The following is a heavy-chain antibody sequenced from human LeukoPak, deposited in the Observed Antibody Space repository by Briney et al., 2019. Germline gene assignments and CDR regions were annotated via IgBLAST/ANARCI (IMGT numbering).Heavy chain of an antibody. V-gene: IGHV4-4*02. CDR2: IYHSGST. J-gene: IGHJ3*02. Sequence: PSGTLSLTCAVSGGSISSSNWWSWVRQPPGKGLEWIGEIYHSGSTNYNPSLKSRVTISVDKSKNQFSLKLSSVTAADTAVYYCARVSGRDCSGGSCDAFDIWGQGTMVTVSS. D-gene: IGHD2-15*01. CDR3: ARVSGRDCSGGSCDAFDI. CDR1: GGSISSSNW.